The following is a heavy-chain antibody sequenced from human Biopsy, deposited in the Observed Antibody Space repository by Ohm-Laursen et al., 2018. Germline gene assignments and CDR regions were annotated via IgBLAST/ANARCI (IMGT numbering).Heavy chain of an antibody. J-gene: IGHJ3*02. CDR3: AGRPWPNAFDI. V-gene: IGHV4-59*07. CDR2: IYDRGSTA. CDR1: GDSISSYY. D-gene: IGHD5-12*01. Sequence: SDTLSLTCAVSGDSISSYYWSWIRQPPGKGLEYIGYIYDRGSTANYNPSLESRVTMSVDMPKNQFSLKLSSVTAADTAVYYCAGRPWPNAFDIWGQGTMVTVSS.